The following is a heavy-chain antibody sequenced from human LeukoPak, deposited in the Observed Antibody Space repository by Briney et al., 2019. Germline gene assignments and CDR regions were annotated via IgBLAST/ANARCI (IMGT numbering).Heavy chain of an antibody. CDR2: INAGNGNT. CDR1: GYTFTTYA. CDR3: ARDGSSGSYSD. V-gene: IGHV1-3*01. D-gene: IGHD1-26*01. J-gene: IGHJ4*02. Sequence: ASVKVSCKSSGYTFTTYAMHWVRQAPGQRLEWMGWINAGNGNTKYSQKFQGRVTITRDTSASTAYMELSSLRSEDTAVYYCARDGSSGSYSDWGQGTLVTVSS.